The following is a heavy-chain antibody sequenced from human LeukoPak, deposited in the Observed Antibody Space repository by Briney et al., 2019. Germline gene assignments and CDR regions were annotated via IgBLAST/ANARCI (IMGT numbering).Heavy chain of an antibody. V-gene: IGHV3-21*05. CDR2: ISSSSSYI. D-gene: IGHD4-17*01. CDR3: AHLSVDGDRDY. CDR1: GFTFSSYS. Sequence: GGSLRLSCAASGFTFSSYSMNWVRQAPGQGLEWVSYISSSSSYIYYADSVKGRFTISSDNAKNSLYLQMNSLRAEDTAVYYCAHLSVDGDRDYWGQGTLVTVSS. J-gene: IGHJ4*02.